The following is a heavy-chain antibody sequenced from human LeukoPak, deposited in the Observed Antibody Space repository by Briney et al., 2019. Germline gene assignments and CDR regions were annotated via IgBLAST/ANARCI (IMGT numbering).Heavy chain of an antibody. D-gene: IGHD3-22*01. V-gene: IGHV4-31*03. Sequence: SETLSLTCTVSGGSISRGAYYWSWSRPHPRKSLEWIGYIPYSGGAYCTPSLKSRVTISVDTSKNQFSLNLSSVTAADTAVYYCARAPDPNFYDRSGFDYWGQGTLITVSS. J-gene: IGHJ4*02. CDR3: ARAPDPNFYDRSGFDY. CDR2: IPYSGGA. CDR1: GGSISRGAYY.